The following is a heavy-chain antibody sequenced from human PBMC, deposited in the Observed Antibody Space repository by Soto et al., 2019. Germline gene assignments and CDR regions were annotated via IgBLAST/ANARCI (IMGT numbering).Heavy chain of an antibody. J-gene: IGHJ3*02. Sequence: ASVKVSCKASGYTFTIYYMHWVRQAPGQGLEWMGIINPSGGSTSYAQKFQGRVTMTRDTSTSTVYMELSSLRSEDTAVYYCAAIVLPYDAFDTWGQGTMVTVSS. CDR3: AAIVLPYDAFDT. V-gene: IGHV1-46*03. CDR2: INPSGGST. D-gene: IGHD2-8*01. CDR1: GYTFTIYY.